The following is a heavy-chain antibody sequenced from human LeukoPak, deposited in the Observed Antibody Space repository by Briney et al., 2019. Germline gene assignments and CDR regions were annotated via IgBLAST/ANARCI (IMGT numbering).Heavy chain of an antibody. D-gene: IGHD3-3*01. CDR3: ARSVRYDFWSGYYKISRGFDP. CDR2: INHSGST. V-gene: IGHV4-34*01. J-gene: IGHJ5*02. Sequence: SETLSFTCAVYGGSFSGYYWSWIRQPPGKGLEWIGEINHSGSTNYNPSLKSRVTISVDTSKNQFSLKLSSVTAADTAVYYCARSVRYDFWSGYYKISRGFDPWGQGTLVTVSS. CDR1: GGSFSGYY.